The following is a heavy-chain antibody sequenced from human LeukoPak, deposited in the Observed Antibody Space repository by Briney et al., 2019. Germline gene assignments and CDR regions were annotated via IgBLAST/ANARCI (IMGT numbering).Heavy chain of an antibody. CDR2: IYYSGST. CDR3: AREKGYCSGGSCYGSWFDP. D-gene: IGHD2-15*01. Sequence: PSETLSLTCTVSGGSISSGGYYWSWTRQHPGKGLEWIGYIYYSGSTYYNPSLKSRVTISVDTFKNQFSLKLSSVTAADTAVYYCAREKGYCSGGSCYGSWFDPWGQGTLVTVSS. J-gene: IGHJ5*02. V-gene: IGHV4-31*03. CDR1: GGSISSGGYY.